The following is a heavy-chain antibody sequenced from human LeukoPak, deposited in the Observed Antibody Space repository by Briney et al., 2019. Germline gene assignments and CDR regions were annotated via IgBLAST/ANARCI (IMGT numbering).Heavy chain of an antibody. V-gene: IGHV4-59*08. CDR2: IYYSGST. D-gene: IGHD6-13*01. J-gene: IGHJ4*02. Sequence: SETLSLTCTVSGGSISSHHWSWIRQPPGKGLEWIGYIYYSGSTNYKPSLKSRVTISVDTSKNQFSLKLTSVTAADTAVYYCARHLDIATSGTFDYWGQGTLVTVSS. CDR3: ARHLDIATSGTFDY. CDR1: GGSISSHH.